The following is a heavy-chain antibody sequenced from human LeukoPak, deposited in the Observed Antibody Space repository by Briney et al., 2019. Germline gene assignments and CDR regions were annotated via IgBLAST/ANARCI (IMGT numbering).Heavy chain of an antibody. Sequence: GGSLRLSCAASGFTFDNYAMNWVRQVPGKGLEWISLISWNSGTIGYADSVKGRFTISRDNTNNFLYLQMNSLRAEDTALYYCARAYKDRSLAGKKEFFQHWGQGTLVTVSS. CDR1: GFTFDNYA. CDR2: ISWNSGTI. CDR3: ARAYKDRSLAGKKEFFQH. D-gene: IGHD6-19*01. V-gene: IGHV3-9*01. J-gene: IGHJ1*01.